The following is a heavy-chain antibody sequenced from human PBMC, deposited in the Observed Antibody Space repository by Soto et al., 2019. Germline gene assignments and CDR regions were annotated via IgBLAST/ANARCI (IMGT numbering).Heavy chain of an antibody. CDR3: AKSPGGYYSFDI. V-gene: IGHV1-3*01. Sequence: VSVKVSSKASGVTFSSYSLYWACHAPGQSLEWMGWINAGNGATKYSQNFQDRVTIARDTSANTAFMELSSLTSEDTAVYYCAKSPGGYYSFDIWGQGTMVTVSS. D-gene: IGHD3-3*01. J-gene: IGHJ3*02. CDR2: INAGNGAT. CDR1: GVTFSSYS.